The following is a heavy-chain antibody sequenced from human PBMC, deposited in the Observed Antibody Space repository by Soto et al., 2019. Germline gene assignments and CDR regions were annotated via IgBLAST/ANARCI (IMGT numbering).Heavy chain of an antibody. Sequence: QVQLVQSGAEVKKPGASVKVSCKASGYTFTSYGISWVRQAPGQGLEWMGWISAYNGNTNYAQKLQGRVTMTTDTSTSTAYMDLRSLRSDDTAVYYCARIPSGYYSGEYFQHWGQGTLVTVSS. V-gene: IGHV1-18*01. CDR3: ARIPSGYYSGEYFQH. CDR2: ISAYNGNT. D-gene: IGHD3-22*01. CDR1: GYTFTSYG. J-gene: IGHJ1*01.